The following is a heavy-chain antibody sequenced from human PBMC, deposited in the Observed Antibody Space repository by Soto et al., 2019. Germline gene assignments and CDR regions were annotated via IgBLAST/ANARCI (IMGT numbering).Heavy chain of an antibody. CDR1: GGTFSSYA. V-gene: IGHV1-69*13. CDR3: ARAKGVNWRPFDP. CDR2: IIPIFGTA. Sequence: AASVKVSCKASGGTFSSYAISWVRQAPGQGLEWMGGIIPIFGTANYAQKFQGRVTITADESTSTAYMELSSLRSEDTAVYYCARAKGVNWRPFDPWGQGTLVTVSS. J-gene: IGHJ5*02. D-gene: IGHD1-1*01.